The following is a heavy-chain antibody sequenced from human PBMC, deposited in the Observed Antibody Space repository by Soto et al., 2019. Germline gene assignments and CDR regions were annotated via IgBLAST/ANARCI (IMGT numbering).Heavy chain of an antibody. CDR1: GFTFSSYS. CDR2: ISSSSSYI. J-gene: IGHJ4*02. D-gene: IGHD2-2*01. CDR3: ARGAYCSSTSCSPPFDY. V-gene: IGHV3-21*01. Sequence: PGGSLRLSCAASGFTFSSYSMNWVRQAPGKGLEWVSSISSSSSYIYYADSVKGRFTISRDNAKNSLYLQMNSLRAEDTAVYYCARGAYCSSTSCSPPFDYWGQGTLVTVSS.